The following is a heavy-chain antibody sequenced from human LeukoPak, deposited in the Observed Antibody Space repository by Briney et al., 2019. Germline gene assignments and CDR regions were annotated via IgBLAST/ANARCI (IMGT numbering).Heavy chain of an antibody. CDR1: GYTFTSYG. J-gene: IGHJ4*02. V-gene: IGHV1-3*01. CDR3: ARGLWSAHRREYYFDS. CDR2: INAGNGDT. D-gene: IGHD3-3*01. Sequence: ASVKVSCKASGYTFTSYGISWVRQAPGQRLEWMGWINAGNGDTKFSQNYQARVTITRDASASTAYMELSSLTSEDTAVYFCARGLWSAHRREYYFDSWGQGTLVAVSS.